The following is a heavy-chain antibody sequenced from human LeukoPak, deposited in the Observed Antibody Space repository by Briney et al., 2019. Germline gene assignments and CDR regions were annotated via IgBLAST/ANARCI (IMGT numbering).Heavy chain of an antibody. Sequence: GGSLRLSCAASGFTFSSYSMNWVRQAPGKGLEWVSSISSSSSYIYYADSVKGRFTISRDNAKNSLYLQMNSLRAEDTAVYYCARYCSGGSCPFDYWGQGTLVTVSS. CDR1: GFTFSSYS. J-gene: IGHJ4*02. CDR3: ARYCSGGSCPFDY. D-gene: IGHD2-15*01. CDR2: ISSSSSYI. V-gene: IGHV3-21*01.